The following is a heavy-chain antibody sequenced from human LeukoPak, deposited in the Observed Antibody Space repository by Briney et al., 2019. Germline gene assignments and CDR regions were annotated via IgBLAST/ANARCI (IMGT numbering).Heavy chain of an antibody. CDR3: ARESITIFGVVSPGQIDY. Sequence: GESLRLSCAAPGFTFSSYAMHWVRQAPGKGLEWVAVISYDGSNKYYADSVKGRFTISRDNSKNTLYLQMNSLRAEDTAVYYCARESITIFGVVSPGQIDYWGQGTLVTVSS. D-gene: IGHD3-3*01. CDR1: GFTFSSYA. V-gene: IGHV3-30*01. J-gene: IGHJ4*02. CDR2: ISYDGSNK.